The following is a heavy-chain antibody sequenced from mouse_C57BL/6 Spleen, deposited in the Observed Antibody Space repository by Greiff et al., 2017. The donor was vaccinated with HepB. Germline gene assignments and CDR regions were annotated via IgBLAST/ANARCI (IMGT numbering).Heavy chain of an antibody. CDR1: GYTFTSYW. CDR3: AREATLAMDY. J-gene: IGHJ4*01. V-gene: IGHV1-64*01. CDR2: IHTNSGST. D-gene: IGHD3-2*02. Sequence: QVQLQQPGAELVKPGASVKLSCKASGYTFTSYWMHWVKQRPGQGLEWIGMIHTNSGSTNYNEKFKSKATLTVDKSSSTAYMQLSSLTSEDSAVYYCAREATLAMDYWGQGTSVTVSS.